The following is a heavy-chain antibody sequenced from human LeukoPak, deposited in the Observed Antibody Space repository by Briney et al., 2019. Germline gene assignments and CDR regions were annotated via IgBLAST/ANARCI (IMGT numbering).Heavy chain of an antibody. CDR3: VRESGDLGKAYGS. CDR2: VFYSGTT. Sequence: PSETLSLTCNVSGGSISSNKYYWGWIRQPPGKALEWVGSVFYSGTTYYNPSLKSRVIILVDTPKNQFSLTLRSATAADTAVYFCVRESGDLGKAYGSWGQGTRVTVSS. V-gene: IGHV4-39*07. J-gene: IGHJ5*02. CDR1: GGSISSNKYY. D-gene: IGHD3-16*01.